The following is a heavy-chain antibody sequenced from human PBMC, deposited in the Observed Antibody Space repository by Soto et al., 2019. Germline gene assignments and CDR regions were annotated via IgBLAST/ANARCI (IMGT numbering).Heavy chain of an antibody. D-gene: IGHD3-3*01. Sequence: LKISCKGSGYSFTSYWIGWVRQMPGKGLEWMGIIYPGDSDTRYSPSFQGRVTISADKSISTAYLQWSSLKASDTAMYYCARSPAYYDFWSGYHLYYYGMDVWGQGTTVTVSS. CDR2: IYPGDSDT. CDR3: ARSPAYYDFWSGYHLYYYGMDV. CDR1: GYSFTSYW. J-gene: IGHJ6*02. V-gene: IGHV5-51*01.